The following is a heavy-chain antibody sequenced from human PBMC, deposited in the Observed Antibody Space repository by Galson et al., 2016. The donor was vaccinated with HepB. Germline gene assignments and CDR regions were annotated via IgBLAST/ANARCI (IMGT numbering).Heavy chain of an antibody. D-gene: IGHD2-2*01. CDR2: ISRDGDSI. J-gene: IGHJ4*02. V-gene: IGHV3-11*01. Sequence: APGKGLEWTPYISRDGDSIYNADSVKGRFTISRDNAKNSLFLQMNSLRADDTAVYYCVKGYCSYTNCYEVFCGQWGQGTLVTVSS. CDR3: VKGYCSYTNCYEVFCGQ.